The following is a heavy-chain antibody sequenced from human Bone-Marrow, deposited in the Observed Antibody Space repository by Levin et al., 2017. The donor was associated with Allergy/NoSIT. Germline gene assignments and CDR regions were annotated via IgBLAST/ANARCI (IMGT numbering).Heavy chain of an antibody. CDR1: RGSIGDYY. CDR3: ARDRADPDYYYYGMDV. J-gene: IGHJ6*02. Sequence: SETLSLTCTVSRGSIGDYYWHWIRQSPDKGLEWIGRVFHSGKTKYNPSLKGRVIISMDTSENQFSLKLTSVPAADTAIYYCARDRADPDYYYYGMDVWGQGTTVTVSS. CDR2: VFHSGKT. V-gene: IGHV4-59*01.